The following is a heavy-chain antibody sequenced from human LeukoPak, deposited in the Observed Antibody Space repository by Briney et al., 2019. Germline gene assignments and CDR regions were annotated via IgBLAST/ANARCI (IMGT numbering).Heavy chain of an antibody. D-gene: IGHD3-10*01. V-gene: IGHV3-23*01. Sequence: GGSLRLSCAASGFTFSSYAMSWVRQAPGKGLEWVSAISGSGGSTYYADSVKGRFTISRDNSKNRLYLQTNSLRAEDTAVYYCAKPPPPSMVRGVIFLFDYWGQGTLVTVSS. CDR1: GFTFSSYA. CDR3: AKPPPPSMVRGVIFLFDY. J-gene: IGHJ4*02. CDR2: ISGSGGST.